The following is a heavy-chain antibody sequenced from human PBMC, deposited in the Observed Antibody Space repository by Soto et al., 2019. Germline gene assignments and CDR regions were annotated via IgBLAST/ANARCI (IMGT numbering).Heavy chain of an antibody. J-gene: IGHJ4*02. CDR3: VIQPHWARPFES. D-gene: IGHD7-27*01. CDR2: ISTTGGHV. V-gene: IGHV3-48*03. CDR1: GFLFRNYE. Sequence: EVRLVESGGDLVKSGGSLRLSCVGSGFLFRNYEMNWVRQAPGKGLEWLAHISTTGGHVSESDSVKGRFTISRDNIKHSLDLQMNSLRTEDTGVYYCVIQPHWARPFESWCQGTLVNVSS.